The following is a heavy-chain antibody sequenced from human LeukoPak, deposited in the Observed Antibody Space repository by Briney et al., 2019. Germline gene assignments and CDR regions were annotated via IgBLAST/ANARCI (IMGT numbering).Heavy chain of an antibody. CDR1: GGSFSCFY. D-gene: IGHD3-10*01. CDR2: VSCTGYT. J-gene: IGHJ6*03. Sequence: SEALSLTCDGSGGSFSCFYLSWIRQPPTEGLDGVGEVSCTGYTIHNPCLERLVTFSVDSSNRQFSLRMKPVTAADTAVYYCARRTANKRTTPLVRGVMPDYYMDVWGNGTTVTISS. V-gene: IGHV4-34*01. CDR3: ARRTANKRTTPLVRGVMPDYYMDV.